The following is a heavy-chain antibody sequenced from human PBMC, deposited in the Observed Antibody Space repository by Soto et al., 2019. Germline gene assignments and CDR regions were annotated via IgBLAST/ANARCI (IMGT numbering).Heavy chain of an antibody. CDR2: IYYSGST. D-gene: IGHD6-19*01. CDR3: ARHQIAVGLDT. Sequence: SETLSLTCTVSDGSISSSSYYWGWIRQPPGKGLEWIGSIYYSGSTYYNPSLKSRVTISVDTSKNQFSLKLSSVTAADTAVYYCARHQIAVGLDTWGQGTLVTVSS. V-gene: IGHV4-39*01. J-gene: IGHJ5*02. CDR1: DGSISSSSYY.